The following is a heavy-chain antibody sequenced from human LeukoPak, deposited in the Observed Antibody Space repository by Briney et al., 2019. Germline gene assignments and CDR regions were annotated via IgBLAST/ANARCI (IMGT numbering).Heavy chain of an antibody. CDR3: ARETGYGYPFDY. CDR1: GGSISSGSYY. J-gene: IGHJ4*02. D-gene: IGHD5-18*01. CDR2: IYTSGST. V-gene: IGHV4-61*02. Sequence: PSETLSLTCTVSGGSISSGSYYWSWIRQPAGKGLEWIGRIYTSGSTNYNPSLKSRVTISVDTSKNQFSLKLSSVTAADTAVYYCARETGYGYPFDYWGQGTLVTVSS.